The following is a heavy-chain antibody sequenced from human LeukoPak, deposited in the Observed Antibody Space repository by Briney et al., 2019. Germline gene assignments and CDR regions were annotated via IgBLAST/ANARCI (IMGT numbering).Heavy chain of an antibody. D-gene: IGHD6-25*01. CDR2: IYYSGST. V-gene: IGHV4-61*01. CDR1: GGSVSNSLYY. CDR3: ARVLRAASWRSYDY. Sequence: SETLSLTCTVSGGSVSNSLYYWSWIRQPPGKGLEWIGYIYYSGSTSYSPSLKSRVTISIDTSKSQFSLKLNSVTAADTAVYYCARVLRAASWRSYDYWGQGSLVTVSS. J-gene: IGHJ4*02.